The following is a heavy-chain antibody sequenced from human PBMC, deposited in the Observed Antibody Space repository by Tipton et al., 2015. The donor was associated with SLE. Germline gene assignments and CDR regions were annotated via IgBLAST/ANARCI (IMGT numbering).Heavy chain of an antibody. CDR3: ATHGGDGGKSGNFDN. CDR2: IFHNGDT. CDR1: GDSISGGGYY. D-gene: IGHD4-23*01. J-gene: IGHJ4*02. V-gene: IGHV4-39*07. Sequence: GLVKPSETLSLTCTVSGDSISGGGYYWSWIRQPPGKGLEWIESIFHNGDTLYNPSLKSRVTTSIDTSKNQFSLKLSSVTAADTAVYYCATHGGDGGKSGNFDNWGLGSLVTVSS.